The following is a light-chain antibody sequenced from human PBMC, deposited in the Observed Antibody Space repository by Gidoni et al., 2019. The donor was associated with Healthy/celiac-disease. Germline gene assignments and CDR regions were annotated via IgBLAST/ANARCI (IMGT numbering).Light chain of an antibody. CDR3: SSYTSTSLV. J-gene: IGLJ2*01. Sequence: QSALTQPASVSGFPGQSFTISCTGTSSDVGGYNYVSCYQQHPGKAPKLMIYEVSNRPSGVSNRFSGSKSGNTASLTISGLQAEDEADYYCSSYTSTSLVFGGGTKLTVL. CDR1: SSDVGGYNY. CDR2: EVS. V-gene: IGLV2-14*01.